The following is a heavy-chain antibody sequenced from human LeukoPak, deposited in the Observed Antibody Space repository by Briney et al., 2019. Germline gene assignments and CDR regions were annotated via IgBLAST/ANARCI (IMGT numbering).Heavy chain of an antibody. Sequence: GGSLRLSCAASGFTFSSYSMNWVRQAPGKGLEWVSSISSSSSYIYYADSVKGRFTISRDNAKNSLYLQMNSLRAEDTAVYYCARGRISSGYYYWGQGTLVTVSS. CDR2: ISSSSSYI. V-gene: IGHV3-21*01. J-gene: IGHJ4*02. CDR1: GFTFSSYS. CDR3: ARGRISSGYYY. D-gene: IGHD3-22*01.